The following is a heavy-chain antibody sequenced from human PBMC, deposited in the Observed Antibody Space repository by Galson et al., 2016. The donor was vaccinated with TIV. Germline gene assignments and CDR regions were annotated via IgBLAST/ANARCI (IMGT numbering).Heavy chain of an antibody. V-gene: IGHV1-18*04. CDR2: ISGYDGHT. J-gene: IGHJ4*02. D-gene: IGHD1-26*01. Sequence: GYTFINYGITWVRQAPGQGLEWMGWISGYDGHTNYAQMFQGRVTMTSDKSTNTVYMELRSLRSDDTAVYYCARDSGTYDYWGQGSLVTVSS. CDR1: GYTFINYG. CDR3: ARDSGTYDY.